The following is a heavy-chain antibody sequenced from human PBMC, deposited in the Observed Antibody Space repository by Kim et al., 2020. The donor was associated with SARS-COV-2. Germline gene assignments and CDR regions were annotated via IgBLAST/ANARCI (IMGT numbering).Heavy chain of an antibody. Sequence: GGSLRLSCTGSGFPFGTHGMHWVRQAPGKGLEWIAYISSSSTVASYADSVKGRVSISRDNDKKSMYLQMKNLRDEDTAVYYCAREGVISVLWFDPWGQGT. CDR3: AREGVISVLWFDP. V-gene: IGHV3-48*02. CDR2: ISSSSTVA. D-gene: IGHD3-10*01. CDR1: GFPFGTHG. J-gene: IGHJ5*02.